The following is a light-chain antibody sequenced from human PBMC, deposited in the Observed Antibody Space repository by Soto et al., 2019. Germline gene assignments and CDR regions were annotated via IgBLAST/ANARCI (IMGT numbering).Light chain of an antibody. Sequence: EIVMTQSPCTLSVSPGEGATLSCRASQSVSSDLAWIQQKPGQAPRLLIYGASTRATGIPARFSGSGSGTEFTLTISSLQPEDFAVYSCQQYNSWPXTFGQGTKVDIK. CDR1: QSVSSD. J-gene: IGKJ1*01. CDR2: GAS. V-gene: IGKV3-15*01. CDR3: QQYNSWPXT.